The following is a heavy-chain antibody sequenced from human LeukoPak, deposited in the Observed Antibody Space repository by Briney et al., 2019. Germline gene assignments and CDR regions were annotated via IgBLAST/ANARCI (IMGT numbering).Heavy chain of an antibody. CDR1: GGSISSSSYY. D-gene: IGHD3-22*01. CDR3: ARLTQYPRGYYYDSSGYPVGSFDI. Sequence: SETLSLTCTVSGGSISSSSYYWGWIRQPPGKGLEWIGSIYYSGSTYYNPSLKSRVTISVDTSKNQFSLKLTSVTAADTAAYYCARLTQYPRGYYYDSSGYPVGSFDIWGQGTMVTVSS. V-gene: IGHV4-39*07. J-gene: IGHJ3*02. CDR2: IYYSGST.